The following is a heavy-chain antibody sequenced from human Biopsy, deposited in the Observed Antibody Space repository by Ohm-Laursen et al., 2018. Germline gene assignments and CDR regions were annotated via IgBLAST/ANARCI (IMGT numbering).Heavy chain of an antibody. J-gene: IGHJ6*03. CDR3: ARDRYYGSENYFSHYNMDV. CDR1: GFTFSSYG. D-gene: IGHD3-10*01. V-gene: IGHV3-33*01. Sequence: RSLRLSCTAFGFTFSSYGIHWVRQAPGKGLEWVAVIWYDGTDKFYADSVKGRFTISRDNSKNTLYLHMNSLRAADTAVYYCARDRYYGSENYFSHYNMDVWGQGTTVTVSS. CDR2: IWYDGTDK.